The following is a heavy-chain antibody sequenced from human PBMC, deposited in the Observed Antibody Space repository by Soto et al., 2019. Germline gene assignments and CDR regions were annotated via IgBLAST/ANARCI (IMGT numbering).Heavy chain of an antibody. D-gene: IGHD2-15*01. Sequence: GGSLRISCAASGFTFSSYSMNWVRQAPGKGLEWVSSISSSSSYIYYADSVKGRFTISRDNAKNSMYLQMNSLRAEDTAVYYCARVGPYCSGGSCYSGSDAFDIWGQGTMVTVSS. CDR3: ARVGPYCSGGSCYSGSDAFDI. CDR2: ISSSSSYI. V-gene: IGHV3-21*01. CDR1: GFTFSSYS. J-gene: IGHJ3*02.